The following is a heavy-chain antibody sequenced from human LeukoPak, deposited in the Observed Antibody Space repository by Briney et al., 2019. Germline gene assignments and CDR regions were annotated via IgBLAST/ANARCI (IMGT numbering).Heavy chain of an antibody. J-gene: IGHJ4*02. CDR2: IYHSGST. D-gene: IGHD3-22*01. CDR3: AREGATYCYDSRGYPPADY. V-gene: IGHV4-38-2*02. Sequence: SETLSLTCTVSGYSISSGYYWGWIRQPPGKGLEWIGSIYHSGSTYYNPSLKSRVTISVDTSKNQFSLKLSSVTAADTAVYYCAREGATYCYDSRGYPPADYWGQGTLVTVSS. CDR1: GYSISSGYY.